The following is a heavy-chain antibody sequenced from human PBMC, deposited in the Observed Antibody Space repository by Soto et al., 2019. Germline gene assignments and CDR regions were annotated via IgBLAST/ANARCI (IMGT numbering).Heavy chain of an antibody. D-gene: IGHD5-12*01. CDR3: ARDFGQIRHEYSGYENAFDI. Sequence: QVQLVQSGAEVKKPGASVKVSCKASGYTFTGYYMHWVRQAPGQGLEWMGWINPNSGGTNYAQKFQGWVTMARDTSISTAYMELSRLRSDDTAVYYCARDFGQIRHEYSGYENAFDIWGQGTMVTVSS. CDR2: INPNSGGT. J-gene: IGHJ3*02. V-gene: IGHV1-2*04. CDR1: GYTFTGYY.